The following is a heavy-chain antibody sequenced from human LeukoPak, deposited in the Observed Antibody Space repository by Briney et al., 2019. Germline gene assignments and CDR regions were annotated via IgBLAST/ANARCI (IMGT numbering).Heavy chain of an antibody. V-gene: IGHV4-59*01. D-gene: IGHD3-3*01. CDR3: ARGLYDFWSGPLFDY. CDR2: IYYTGNT. CDR1: GDSITNYF. Sequence: SETLSLTCTVSGDSITNYFWSWIRQPPGKGLEWIGYIYYTGNTNYKPSLKSRVTISVDTSTNQFSLRLRSVTAADTAVYYCARGLYDFWSGPLFDYWGQGTLVTVSS. J-gene: IGHJ4*02.